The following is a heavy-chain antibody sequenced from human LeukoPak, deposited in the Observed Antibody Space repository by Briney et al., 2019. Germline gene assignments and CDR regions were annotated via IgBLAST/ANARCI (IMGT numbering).Heavy chain of an antibody. Sequence: SETLSLTCTVSGGSISSYYWSWIRQPAGKGLEWIGRIYASGSTNFNPSLKSRVTMSVDTSKNQFSLKLSSVTAADTAVYYCARDGGEVGASTWFDPWGQGTLVTVSS. J-gene: IGHJ5*02. V-gene: IGHV4-4*07. CDR2: IYASGST. CDR1: GGSISSYY. CDR3: ARDGGEVGASTWFDP. D-gene: IGHD1-26*01.